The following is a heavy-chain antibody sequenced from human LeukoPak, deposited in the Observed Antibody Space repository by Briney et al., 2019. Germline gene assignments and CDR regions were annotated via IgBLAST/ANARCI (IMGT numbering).Heavy chain of an antibody. CDR3: TTASYYDILTGFFT. V-gene: IGHV3-15*01. Sequence: GGSLRLSCAVSGFTFTDAWMTWIRQGPGKGLEWVGRIKREADGGTADYAAPVNGRFTISRDDSKNTLNLQLNSLKTEDTGVYYCTTASYYDILTGFFTWGQGTLVTVSS. D-gene: IGHD3-9*01. CDR1: GFTFTDAW. J-gene: IGHJ4*02. CDR2: IKREADGGTA.